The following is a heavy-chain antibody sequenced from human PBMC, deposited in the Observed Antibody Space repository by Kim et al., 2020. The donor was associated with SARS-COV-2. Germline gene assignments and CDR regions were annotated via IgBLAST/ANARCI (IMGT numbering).Heavy chain of an antibody. J-gene: IGHJ3*02. CDR1: GGSISSGSYY. CDR3: ARYRGGGSYYHDAFDI. V-gene: IGHV4-61*02. D-gene: IGHD1-26*01. CDR2: IYTSGST. Sequence: SETLSLTCTVSGGSISSGSYYWSWIRQPAGKGLEWIGRIYTSGSTNYNPSLKSRVTISVDTSKNQFSLKLSSVTAADTAVYYCARYRGGGSYYHDAFDIWGQGTMVTVSS.